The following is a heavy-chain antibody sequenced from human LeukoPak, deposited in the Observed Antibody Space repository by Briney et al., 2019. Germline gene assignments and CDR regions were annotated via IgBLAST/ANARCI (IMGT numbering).Heavy chain of an antibody. J-gene: IGHJ6*02. V-gene: IGHV4-59*08. CDR3: ARHGLGKTYYDFWSGYLDV. CDR1: GGSISSYY. Sequence: PSETLSLTCTVSGGSISSYYWSWIRQPPGKGLEWIGYIYYSGSTNYNPSLKSRATISVDTSKNQFSLKLSSVTAADTAVYYCARHGLGKTYYDFWSGYLDVWGQGTTVTVSS. D-gene: IGHD3-3*01. CDR2: IYYSGST.